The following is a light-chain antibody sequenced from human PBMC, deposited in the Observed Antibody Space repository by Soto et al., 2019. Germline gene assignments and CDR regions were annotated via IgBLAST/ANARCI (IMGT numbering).Light chain of an antibody. CDR3: QQHSNWPLT. CDR1: QSVGSN. Sequence: EIVLIQSPATLSLSPGERATLSCRASQSVGSNLAWYQQNPGQAPRLLIFDASNRATGIPARFSGSGSGTDFILAISSLAPEDFVVYYCQQHSNWPLTLGGGTKVDIK. V-gene: IGKV3-11*01. CDR2: DAS. J-gene: IGKJ4*01.